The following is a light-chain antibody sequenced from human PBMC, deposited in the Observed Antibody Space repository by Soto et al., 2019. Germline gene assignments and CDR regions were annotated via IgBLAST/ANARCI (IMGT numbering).Light chain of an antibody. V-gene: IGLV1-47*01. CDR3: AAWDDSLSGVV. CDR1: SSNIGSNY. J-gene: IGLJ2*01. Sequence: QSVLTQPPSAYLTPGQRVTISCSGSSSNIGSNYVYWYQQLPGTAPKLLIYRNNQRPSGVPDRFSGSKSVTSASLAISGLRSEDEADYYCAAWDDSLSGVVFGGGTKRTVL. CDR2: RNN.